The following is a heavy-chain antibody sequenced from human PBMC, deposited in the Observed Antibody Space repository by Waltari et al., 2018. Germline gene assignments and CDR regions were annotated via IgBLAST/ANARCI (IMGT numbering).Heavy chain of an antibody. J-gene: IGHJ4*02. V-gene: IGHV1-2*02. Sequence: QVKLVQSGAEVEKPGASVKVSCKASGYTFTGYYMHWVRQAPGEGLEWMGRIYPNSGGTSYAQKFQGRVTLTRDTSISTVYMELRWLTSDDTAVYFCASSIITGGFDYWGQGTLVTVSS. D-gene: IGHD3-16*01. CDR3: ASSIITGGFDY. CDR1: GYTFTGYY. CDR2: IYPNSGGT.